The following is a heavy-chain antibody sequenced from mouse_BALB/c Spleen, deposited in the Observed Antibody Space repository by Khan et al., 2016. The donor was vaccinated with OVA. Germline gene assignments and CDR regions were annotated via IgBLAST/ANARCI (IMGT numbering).Heavy chain of an antibody. V-gene: IGHV1S81*02. D-gene: IGHD2-2*01. CDR3: TRSGYGSFAY. CDR1: GYTFSSYY. CDR2: INPNNGGT. J-gene: IGHJ3*01. Sequence: VQLQESGAELVKPGASVKLSCKASGYTFSSYYMYWVKQRPGQGLEWIGEINPNNGGTNFNEKFKSKATLTVDKSSSTAYMQLSSPTSEDSAVYYCTRSGYGSFAYWGQGTLVTVSA.